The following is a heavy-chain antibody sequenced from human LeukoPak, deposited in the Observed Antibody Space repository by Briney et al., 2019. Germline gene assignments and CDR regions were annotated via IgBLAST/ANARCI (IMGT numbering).Heavy chain of an antibody. CDR3: ASGGIVGATWDGFDY. V-gene: IGHV3-33*01. CDR1: GFTFSSYV. CDR2: IWYDGSNK. Sequence: GGSLRLSCAASGFTFSSYVMHWVRQAPGKGLEWVAVIWYDGSNKYYADSVKGRFTISRDNSKNTLYLQMNSLRAEDTAVYYCASGGIVGATWDGFDYWGQGTLVTVSS. D-gene: IGHD1-26*01. J-gene: IGHJ4*02.